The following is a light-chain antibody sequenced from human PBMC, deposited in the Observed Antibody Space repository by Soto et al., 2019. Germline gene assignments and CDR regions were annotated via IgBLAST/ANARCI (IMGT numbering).Light chain of an antibody. Sequence: QSALTQPASVSGSPGQSITISCTGTNSDVGGYNFVSWYQQHPGKAPKLMIYDVSNRPAGVSNRFSGSKYGNTASLNISGLQAEDEADYYCSSYTSSSIPYVFGIGTKVTVL. CDR2: DVS. V-gene: IGLV2-14*01. CDR3: SSYTSSSIPYV. CDR1: NSDVGGYNF. J-gene: IGLJ1*01.